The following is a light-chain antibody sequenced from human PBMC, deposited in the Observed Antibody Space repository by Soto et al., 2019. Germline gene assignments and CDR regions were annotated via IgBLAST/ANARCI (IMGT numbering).Light chain of an antibody. CDR3: QQYHHWPPGT. Sequence: DIVMTQSRATLSVSPGERATLSCRASQSVSSNLAWYQQKPGQAPRLPIYGASTRATGIPARFSGSGSGTEFTLTIISLQSEDFAVYYCQQYHHWPPGTFGQGTKVEIK. V-gene: IGKV3-15*01. CDR1: QSVSSN. CDR2: GAS. J-gene: IGKJ1*01.